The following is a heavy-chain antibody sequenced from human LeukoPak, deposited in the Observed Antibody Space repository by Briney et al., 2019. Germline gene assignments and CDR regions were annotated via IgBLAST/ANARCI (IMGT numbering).Heavy chain of an antibody. Sequence: ASVKVSCKASGYTFTSYGISWVRQAPGQGLEWMGWISAYNGNTNYAQKLQGRVTMTTGTSTSTAYMELRSLRPDDTAVYYCARASILWFGELYRLDYWGQGTLVTVSS. V-gene: IGHV1-18*04. CDR2: ISAYNGNT. D-gene: IGHD3-10*01. CDR3: ARASILWFGELYRLDY. J-gene: IGHJ4*02. CDR1: GYTFTSYG.